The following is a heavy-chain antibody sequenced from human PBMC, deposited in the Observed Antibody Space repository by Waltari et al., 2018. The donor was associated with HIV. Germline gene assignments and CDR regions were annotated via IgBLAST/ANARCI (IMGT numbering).Heavy chain of an antibody. CDR1: GFTFSRYW. CDR3: TAVPRSGNYYLGY. J-gene: IGHJ4*02. V-gene: IGHV3-74*01. Sequence: EVQLVESGGGLVQPGGSLRLSCAASGFTFSRYWMYWVRQAPGKGLVGVSRSNTYGSSTKYADSVKGRFTISRDNAKNTLYLQMNSLNTEDTAVYYCTAVPRSGNYYLGYWGQGTLVTVSS. CDR2: SNTYGSST. D-gene: IGHD1-26*01.